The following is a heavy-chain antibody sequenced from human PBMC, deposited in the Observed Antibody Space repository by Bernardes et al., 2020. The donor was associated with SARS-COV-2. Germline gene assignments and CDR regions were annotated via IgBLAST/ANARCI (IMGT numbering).Heavy chain of an antibody. J-gene: IGHJ6*02. CDR1: GDSFSSYY. V-gene: IGHV4-59*01. CDR3: ARGVQGVIITSPYYYGMDV. CDR2: IYDSGST. Sequence: SETLSLTCTVSGDSFSSYYWSWIRQPPGKGLEWIGYIYDSGSTNYNPALKSRVTISVDTSKNQFSLMVTSVNAADTAVYYCARGVQGVIITSPYYYGMDVWGQGTTVTVSS. D-gene: IGHD3-10*01.